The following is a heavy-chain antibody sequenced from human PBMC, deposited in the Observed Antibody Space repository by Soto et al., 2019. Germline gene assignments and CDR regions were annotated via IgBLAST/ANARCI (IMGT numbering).Heavy chain of an antibody. CDR3: ARFRDYGDYEGSY. J-gene: IGHJ4*02. D-gene: IGHD4-17*01. V-gene: IGHV1-69*02. CDR1: GGTFSSYT. Sequence: VKVSCKASGGTFSSYTISWVRQAPGQGLEWMGRIIPILGIANYAQKFQGRVTITADKSTSTAYMELSSLRSEDTAVYYCARFRDYGDYEGSYWGQGTLVTVSS. CDR2: IIPILGIA.